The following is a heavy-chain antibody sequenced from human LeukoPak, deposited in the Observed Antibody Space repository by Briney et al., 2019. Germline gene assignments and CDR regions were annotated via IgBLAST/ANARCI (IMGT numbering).Heavy chain of an antibody. CDR3: ARGVVPGAPRWKYYFDF. Sequence: GGSLRLSCAASGFTFSDYYMSWIRQAPAKGLEWVSYISSRGSTIYYADSVKGRFTISRDDAKNSLYLQMNSLRAEDTAIYYCARGVVPGAPRWKYYFDFWGQGTLVSVSS. D-gene: IGHD2-2*01. CDR1: GFTFSDYY. V-gene: IGHV3-11*04. CDR2: ISSRGSTI. J-gene: IGHJ4*02.